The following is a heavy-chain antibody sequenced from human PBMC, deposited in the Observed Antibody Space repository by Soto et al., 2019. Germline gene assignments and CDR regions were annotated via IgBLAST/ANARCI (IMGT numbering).Heavy chain of an antibody. CDR3: AREGDYSSGWYGAWYFDL. D-gene: IGHD6-19*01. J-gene: IGHJ2*01. Sequence: QVQLVQSGAEVKKPGSSVKVSCKASGGTFSSYAISWVRQAPGQGFEWMGGIIPIFGTANYAQKFQGRVTITADESTSTAYMELSSLRSEDTAVYYCAREGDYSSGWYGAWYFDLWGRGTLVTVSS. CDR1: GGTFSSYA. CDR2: IIPIFGTA. V-gene: IGHV1-69*01.